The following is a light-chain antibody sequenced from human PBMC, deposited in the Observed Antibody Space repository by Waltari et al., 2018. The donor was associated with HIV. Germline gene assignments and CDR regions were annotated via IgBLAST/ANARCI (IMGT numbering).Light chain of an antibody. Sequence: QSALTQPASVSGSPGQSITISCTGTSSDVGAYKFVSWYQQHPGNAPKLIIYEVSNRPSGVSTRFSASKSGNTASLTISGLQAEDEADYYCTSYTTSITYVFGTGTKLTVL. V-gene: IGLV2-14*01. CDR3: TSYTTSITYV. J-gene: IGLJ1*01. CDR2: EVS. CDR1: SSDVGAYKF.